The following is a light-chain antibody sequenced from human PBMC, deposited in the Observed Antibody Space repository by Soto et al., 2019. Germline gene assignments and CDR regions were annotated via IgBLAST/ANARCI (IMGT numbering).Light chain of an antibody. CDR1: QSLLQSNGNHY. J-gene: IGKJ1*01. CDR2: LGS. Sequence: DIVLTQSPLSLPVTPGEPASISCRSSQSLLQSNGNHYLDWYLQKPGQSPQVLIYLGSNRASGVPDRFSGSGSGTDFTLKISRVDAEDVGVYYCMQALHTPWTFGQGTKVEIE. V-gene: IGKV2-28*01. CDR3: MQALHTPWT.